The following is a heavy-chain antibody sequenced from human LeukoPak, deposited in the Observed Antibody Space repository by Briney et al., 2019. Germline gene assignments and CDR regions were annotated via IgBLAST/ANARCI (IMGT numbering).Heavy chain of an antibody. CDR1: EFTFSNDW. Sequence: PGGSLRLSCAASEFTFSNDWMSWVRQAPGKGLEWVANIKQDGSEKFYVDSVKGRFTISRDNAKNSLYLQMNGLRAEDTAVYYCARDRGVDRFDYWGQGTLVTVSS. CDR3: ARDRGVDRFDY. CDR2: IKQDGSEK. V-gene: IGHV3-7*01. J-gene: IGHJ4*02. D-gene: IGHD3-10*01.